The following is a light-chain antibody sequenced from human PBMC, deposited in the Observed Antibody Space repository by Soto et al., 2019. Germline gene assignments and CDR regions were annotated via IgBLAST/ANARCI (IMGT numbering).Light chain of an antibody. J-gene: IGKJ4*01. CDR3: QHYGSPLT. V-gene: IGKV3-20*01. Sequence: EVVLTQSPGTLSLSPGGRATLSCRASQSVRSSYLAWYQQRPGQAPRLLIFGASFRATGIPDRFSGSGSGTDFTLTIIRLEPEDFAVYYCQHYGSPLTFGGGTKEEIK. CDR1: QSVRSSY. CDR2: GAS.